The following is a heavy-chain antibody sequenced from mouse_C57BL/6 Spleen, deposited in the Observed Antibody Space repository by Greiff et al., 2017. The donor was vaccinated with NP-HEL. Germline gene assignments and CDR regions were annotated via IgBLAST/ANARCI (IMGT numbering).Heavy chain of an antibody. V-gene: IGHV3-1*01. CDR1: GYSITSGYD. CDR3: ARELGGGCAY. Sequence: DVKLQESGPGMVKPSQSLSLTCTVTGYSITSGYDWHWIRHFPGNKLEWMGYISYSGSTNYNPSLKSRISITHDTSKNHFFLTLNSVTTEYTATYYCARELGGGCAYWGQGTLVTVSA. J-gene: IGHJ3*01. CDR2: ISYSGST.